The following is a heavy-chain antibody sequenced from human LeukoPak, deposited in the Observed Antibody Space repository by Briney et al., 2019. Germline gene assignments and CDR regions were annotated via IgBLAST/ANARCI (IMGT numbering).Heavy chain of an antibody. CDR3: AKEQWLVRMVFDP. CDR1: GFTFSSYD. CDR2: IRPSGDNT. D-gene: IGHD6-19*01. V-gene: IGHV3-23*01. J-gene: IGHJ5*02. Sequence: GGSLRLSCAASGFTFSSYDMTWVRQAPGRGLEWVSSIRPSGDNTYYGDSVKGRFTISRDNSKNTLYLQMNSLRAEDTAVYYCAKEQWLVRMVFDPWGQGTLVTVSS.